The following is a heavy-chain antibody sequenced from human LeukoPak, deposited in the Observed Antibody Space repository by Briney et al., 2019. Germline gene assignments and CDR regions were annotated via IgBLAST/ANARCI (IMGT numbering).Heavy chain of an antibody. J-gene: IGHJ2*01. V-gene: IGHV4-59*12. CDR2: IYYSGST. D-gene: IGHD2-15*01. CDR1: GGSISSYY. CDR3: AREFPICSGGSCYRGYFDL. Sequence: SETLSLTCTVSGGSISSYYWSWIRQPPGKGLEWIGYIYYSGSTNYNPSLKSRVTISVDTSKNQFSLKLSSVTAADTAVYYCAREFPICSGGSCYRGYFDLWGRGTLVTVSS.